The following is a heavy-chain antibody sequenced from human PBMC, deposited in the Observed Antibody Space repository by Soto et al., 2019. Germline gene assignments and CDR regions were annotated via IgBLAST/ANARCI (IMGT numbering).Heavy chain of an antibody. CDR3: AKEGPSSSHTSGWYGY. Sequence: GGSLRLSCAASGFTFTSYAMTWVRQAPGKGLEWVSAISGSGVSTYYADSVKGRFTISRDNAKNTLYLQMDSLGAEDTALYYCAKEGPSSSHTSGWYGYWGQGTLVTVSS. J-gene: IGHJ4*02. CDR1: GFTFTSYA. V-gene: IGHV3-23*01. D-gene: IGHD6-19*01. CDR2: ISGSGVST.